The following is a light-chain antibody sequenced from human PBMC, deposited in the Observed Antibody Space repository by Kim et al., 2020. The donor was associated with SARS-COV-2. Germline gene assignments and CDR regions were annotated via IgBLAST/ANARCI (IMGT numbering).Light chain of an antibody. Sequence: ALGQTVRSTCQGDRLRRYYAGWYQQKPGPAPVLVIYGKNNRPSGIPDRFSGSSSGNTASLTITGAQAEDEADYYCNSRDSSGNHLVFGGGTQLTVL. CDR3: NSRDSSGNHLV. CDR1: RLRRYY. CDR2: GKN. J-gene: IGLJ2*01. V-gene: IGLV3-19*01.